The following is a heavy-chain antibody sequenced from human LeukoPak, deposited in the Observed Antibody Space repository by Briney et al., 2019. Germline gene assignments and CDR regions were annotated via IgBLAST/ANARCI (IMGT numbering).Heavy chain of an antibody. V-gene: IGHV1-18*01. Sequence: AAVKVSCKASGYTFTSYGISWVRQAPVQGLEWMGWISAYNGNTNYAQKLQGRVTMTTDTSTSTAYMELRSLRSDDTAVYYCARVGYYDFWSGSDKAPFDYWGQGTLVTVSS. D-gene: IGHD3-3*01. CDR2: ISAYNGNT. J-gene: IGHJ4*02. CDR1: GYTFTSYG. CDR3: ARVGYYDFWSGSDKAPFDY.